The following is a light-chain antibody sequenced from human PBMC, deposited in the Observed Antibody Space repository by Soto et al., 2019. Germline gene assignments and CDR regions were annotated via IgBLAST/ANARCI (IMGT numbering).Light chain of an antibody. V-gene: IGLV2-14*01. Sequence: QSVLTQPASVSGSPGRSITLSCTGTSSDVGGYNYVSWYQQHPGKAPKLLIHDVSHRPSGVSNRFSGSTSGNTASPTLSRLQAEDEADYYCTSYKNAIPLGGHVFGAGTNVTVL. J-gene: IGLJ1*01. CDR1: SSDVGGYNY. CDR2: DVS. CDR3: TSYKNAIPLGGHV.